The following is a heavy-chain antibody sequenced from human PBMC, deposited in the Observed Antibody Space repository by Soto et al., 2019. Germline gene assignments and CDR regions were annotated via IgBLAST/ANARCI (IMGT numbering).Heavy chain of an antibody. CDR3: ARATFIRTGYYDDTDYYYFDY. CDR1: GGSISSGGFS. D-gene: IGHD3-22*01. CDR2: FYYSGST. V-gene: IGHV4-30-2*06. Sequence: SETLSLTCAVSGGSISSGGFSWSWIRQSPGKGLELIGYFYYSGSTHYNPSPKTRVTISVDRSKNEFSLRLSSVTAADTAVYYFARATFIRTGYYDDTDYYYFDYWGQGTLVTVSS. J-gene: IGHJ4*02.